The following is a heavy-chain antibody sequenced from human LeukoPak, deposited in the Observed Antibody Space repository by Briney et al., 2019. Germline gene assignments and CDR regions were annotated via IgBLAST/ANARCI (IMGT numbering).Heavy chain of an antibody. V-gene: IGHV3-33*03. CDR1: GFTFSSYG. J-gene: IGHJ6*02. CDR2: IWYDGSNK. CDR3: AIAYGLDV. Sequence: PGGSLRLSCAASGFTFSSYGMHWVRQAPGKGLEWVAVIWYDGSNKYYADSVKGRFTISRDNAKNSLYLQMNSLRVEDTAIYYCAIAYGLDVWGQGTTVTVSS.